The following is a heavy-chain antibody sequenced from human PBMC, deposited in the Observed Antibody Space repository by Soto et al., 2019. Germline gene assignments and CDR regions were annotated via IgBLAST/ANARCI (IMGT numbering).Heavy chain of an antibody. CDR3: ARVSVAQQLVRFYYYGMDV. CDR2: IYHSGST. CDR1: GGSISSSNW. D-gene: IGHD6-13*01. V-gene: IGHV4-4*02. J-gene: IGHJ6*02. Sequence: QVQLQESGPGLVKPSGTLSLTCAVPGGSISSSNWWSWVRQPPGKGLEWIGEIYHSGSTNYNPSLKSRVTISVDKSKNQFSLKLSSVTAADTAVYYCARVSVAQQLVRFYYYGMDVWGQGTTVTVSS.